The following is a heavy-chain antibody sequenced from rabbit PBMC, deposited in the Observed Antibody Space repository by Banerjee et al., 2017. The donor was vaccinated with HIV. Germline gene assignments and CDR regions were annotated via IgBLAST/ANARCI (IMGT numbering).Heavy chain of an antibody. J-gene: IGHJ4*01. D-gene: IGHD5-1*01. CDR2: IYTGSSGST. CDR3: ARDPYCIGATSLNL. CDR1: GFTLSNYW. V-gene: IGHV1S40*01. Sequence: QSLEESGGDLVKPGASLTLTCTASGFTLSNYWMCWVRQAPGKGLEWIGCIYTGSSGSTYYASWAKGRFTISKTSSTTVTLQMTSLTAADTATYFCARDPYCIGATSLNLWGPGTLVTVS.